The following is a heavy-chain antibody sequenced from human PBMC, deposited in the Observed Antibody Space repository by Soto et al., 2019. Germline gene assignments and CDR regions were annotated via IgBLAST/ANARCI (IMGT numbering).Heavy chain of an antibody. CDR3: ARIRGLGEVPPSFDY. CDR2: ISYSGTT. D-gene: IGHD3-16*01. V-gene: IGHV4-59*01. CDR1: RGSISNYF. Sequence: SETLSLTCTASRGSISNYFWTWIRQPPGGGLEWIGYISYSGTTNYNASLKSRVTISVDTSANQFSLRVRSVTAADTAVYYCARIRGLGEVPPSFDYWCQGARVTVFS. J-gene: IGHJ4*02.